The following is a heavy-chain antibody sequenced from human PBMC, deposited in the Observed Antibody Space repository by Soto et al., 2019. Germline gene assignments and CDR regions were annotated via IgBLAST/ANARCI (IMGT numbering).Heavy chain of an antibody. D-gene: IGHD6-19*01. CDR3: AKGDRYSSGWYRYYYYGMDV. CDR1: GFTFSSYA. V-gene: IGHV3-23*01. Sequence: EVQLLESGGGLVQPGGSLRLSCAASGFTFSSYAMSWVRQAPGKGLEWVSAISGSGGSTYYADSVKGRFTISRDNSKNTLYLQMNSLRAEDTAVYYCAKGDRYSSGWYRYYYYGMDVWGQGTTVTVSS. CDR2: ISGSGGST. J-gene: IGHJ6*02.